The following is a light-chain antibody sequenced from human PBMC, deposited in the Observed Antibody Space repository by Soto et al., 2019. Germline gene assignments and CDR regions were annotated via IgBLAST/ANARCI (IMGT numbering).Light chain of an antibody. J-gene: IGKJ1*01. CDR1: QSLVHSDGNTY. Sequence: DILMTQTPLSSPVTLGQPASISCRSSQSLVHSDGNTYLSWLQQRPGQPPRVLIYKISNRVSGVPDRFSGRGAGTDFTLRISRVEAEDVGVYYCMQSTQIPRTFDQGTKVEI. CDR2: KIS. CDR3: MQSTQIPRT. V-gene: IGKV2-24*01.